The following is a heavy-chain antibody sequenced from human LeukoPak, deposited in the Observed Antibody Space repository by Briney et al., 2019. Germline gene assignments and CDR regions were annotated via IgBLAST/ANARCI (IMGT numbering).Heavy chain of an antibody. CDR2: IYYSGST. CDR1: GGSISSSSYY. Sequence: SETLSLTCTVSGGSISSSSYYWGWIRQPPGKGLEWIGSIYYSGSTYYNPSLKSRVTISVDTSKNQFSLKLSSVTAADTAVYYCARYVRDGYNFNWFDPWGQGTLVTVSS. CDR3: ARYVRDGYNFNWFDP. J-gene: IGHJ5*02. D-gene: IGHD5-24*01. V-gene: IGHV4-39*01.